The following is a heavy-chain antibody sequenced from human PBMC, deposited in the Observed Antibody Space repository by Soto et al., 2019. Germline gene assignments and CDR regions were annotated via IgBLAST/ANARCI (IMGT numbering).Heavy chain of an antibody. CDR1: GYSFTSYW. D-gene: IGHD5-12*01. CDR3: ARHGPYMVAKSGLDY. J-gene: IGHJ4*02. Sequence: EVQLVQSGAEVKKPGESLRISCKGSGYSFTSYWISWVRQMPGKGLEWMGRIDSSDSYTNYSPSFQGHVTISADKSISTAYLQWRSLKASDTAMYYCARHGPYMVAKSGLDYWGQGTLVTVSS. CDR2: IDSSDSYT. V-gene: IGHV5-10-1*01.